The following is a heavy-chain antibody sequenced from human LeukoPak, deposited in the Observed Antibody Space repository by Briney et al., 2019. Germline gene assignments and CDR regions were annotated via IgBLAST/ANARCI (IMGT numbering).Heavy chain of an antibody. V-gene: IGHV3-30*09. CDR3: ATLPT. CDR1: GFTFSSYA. D-gene: IGHD4-17*01. CDR2: ISYDGNNK. J-gene: IGHJ4*02. Sequence: PGRSLRLSCAASGFTFSSYAMHWVRQAPGKGLEWVAVISYDGNNKYYADSVKGRFAISRDNSKNTLYLQMNSLRAEDTALYYCATLPTWGQGTLATVSS.